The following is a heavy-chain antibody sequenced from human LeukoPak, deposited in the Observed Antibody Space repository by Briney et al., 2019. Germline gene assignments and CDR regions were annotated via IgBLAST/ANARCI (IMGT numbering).Heavy chain of an antibody. V-gene: IGHV4-30-4*08. CDR3: ARVRFWSGYYTGADY. CDR2: IYYSGST. J-gene: IGHJ4*02. D-gene: IGHD3-3*01. Sequence: SQTLSLTCTVSGGSISSGDYYWSWIRQPPGKGLEWFGSIYYSGSTYYNPSLKSRVTISVDTSKNQFSLKLSSVTAADTAVYYCARVRFWSGYYTGADYWGQGTLVTVSS. CDR1: GGSISSGDYY.